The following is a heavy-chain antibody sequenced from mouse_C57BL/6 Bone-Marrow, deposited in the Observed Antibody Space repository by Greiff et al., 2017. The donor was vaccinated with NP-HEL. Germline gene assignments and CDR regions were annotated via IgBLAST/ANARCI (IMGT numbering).Heavy chain of an antibody. D-gene: IGHD1-1*01. V-gene: IGHV6-3*01. Sequence: EVKLMESGGGLVQPGGSMKLSCVASGFTFSNYWMNWVRQSPEKGLEWVAQIRLKSDNYATHYAESVKGRFTISRDDSKSSVYLQMNNLRAEDTGIYYCTHLLLLQDYWGQGTSVTVSS. CDR2: IRLKSDNYAT. CDR1: GFTFSNYW. CDR3: THLLLLQDY. J-gene: IGHJ4*01.